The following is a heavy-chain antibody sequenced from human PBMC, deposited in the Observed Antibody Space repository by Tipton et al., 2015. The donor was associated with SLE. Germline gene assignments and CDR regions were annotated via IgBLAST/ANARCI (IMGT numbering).Heavy chain of an antibody. D-gene: IGHD6-13*01. Sequence: TLSLTCAVYGGSFSGYYWSWIRQPPGKGLEWIGYIYYSGSTNYNPSLKSRVTISVDTSKNQFSLKLSSVTAADTAVYYCARDPIAAAGEFDYWGQGTLVTVSS. V-gene: IGHV4-59*01. CDR2: IYYSGST. CDR1: GGSFSGYY. CDR3: ARDPIAAAGEFDY. J-gene: IGHJ4*02.